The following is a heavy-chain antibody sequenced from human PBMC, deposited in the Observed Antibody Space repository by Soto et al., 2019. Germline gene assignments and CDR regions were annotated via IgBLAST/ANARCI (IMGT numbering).Heavy chain of an antibody. D-gene: IGHD6-19*01. V-gene: IGHV3-33*01. CDR2: IWYDGSNK. Sequence: QVQLVESGGGVVQPGRSLRLSCAASGFTFSSYGMHWVRQAPGKGLEWVAVIWYDGSNKYYADSVKGRFTISRDNSKNTLYLQMNSLRAEDTAVYYCASGYSSGWTQIDYWGQGTLVTVSS. CDR3: ASGYSSGWTQIDY. J-gene: IGHJ4*02. CDR1: GFTFSSYG.